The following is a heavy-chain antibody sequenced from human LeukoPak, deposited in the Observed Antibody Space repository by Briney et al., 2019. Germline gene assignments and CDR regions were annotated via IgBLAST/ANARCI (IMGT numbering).Heavy chain of an antibody. D-gene: IGHD3-22*01. CDR2: IYSGGST. CDR1: GFTVSSNY. CDR3: ARGYYDSSPHAFDI. V-gene: IGHV3-66*01. Sequence: GGSLRLSCAASGFTVSSNYMSWVRQAPGKGLEWVSVIYSGGSTYYADSVKGRFTISRDNSKNTLHLQMNSLRAEDTAVYYCARGYYDSSPHAFDIWGQGTMVTVSS. J-gene: IGHJ3*02.